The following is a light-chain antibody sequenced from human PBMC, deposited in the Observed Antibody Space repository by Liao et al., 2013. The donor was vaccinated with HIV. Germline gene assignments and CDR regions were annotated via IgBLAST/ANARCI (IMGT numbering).Light chain of an antibody. CDR1: KLGDKY. CDR3: QAWDSSTVV. J-gene: IGLJ2*01. V-gene: IGLV3-1*01. CDR2: QDN. Sequence: SYELTQPPSVSVSPGQTASITCSGDKLGDKYACWYQQKPGQSPVVVIYQDNVRPSGIPERFSGSNSGNTATLTISGTQAMDEADYYCQAWDSSTVVFGGGTKLTVL.